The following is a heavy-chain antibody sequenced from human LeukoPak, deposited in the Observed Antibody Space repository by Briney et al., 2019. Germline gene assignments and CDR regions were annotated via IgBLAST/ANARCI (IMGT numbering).Heavy chain of an antibody. CDR2: IWYDGSNK. J-gene: IGHJ4*02. D-gene: IGHD2-2*01. CDR1: GFTFSNYG. CDR3: AVHCSSSSCPPDY. Sequence: GGSLRLSCAASGFTFSNYGMHWVRQAPGKGLEWVAVIWYDGSNKYYADSVKGRLTISRDNSKNTLYLQMNSLRAEDTAVYYCAVHCSSSSCPPDYWGQGTLVTVSS. V-gene: IGHV3-33*01.